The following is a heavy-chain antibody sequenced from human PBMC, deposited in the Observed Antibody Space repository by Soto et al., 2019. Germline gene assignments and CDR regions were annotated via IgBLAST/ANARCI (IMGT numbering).Heavy chain of an antibody. Sequence: XETLSLTCTVSGCSITNHYWSWIRQPPGKGLEWIGYIYYSGSPNYNPSLRSRVTISVDTSKNQFFLKLNSVTAADTAVYYCARAGSSWYGKSDYSGQGILVTVSS. J-gene: IGHJ4*01. CDR3: ARAGSSWYGKSDY. D-gene: IGHD6-13*01. CDR1: GCSITNHY. V-gene: IGHV4-59*11. CDR2: IYYSGSP.